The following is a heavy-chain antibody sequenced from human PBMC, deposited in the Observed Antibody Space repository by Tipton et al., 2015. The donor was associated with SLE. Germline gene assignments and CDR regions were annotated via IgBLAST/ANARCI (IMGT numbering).Heavy chain of an antibody. J-gene: IGHJ3*02. CDR2: ISSSGSTI. V-gene: IGHV3-11*04. CDR3: ARVRRAYSSSWYDAFDI. D-gene: IGHD6-13*01. CDR1: GGSISSSSYY. Sequence: LSLTCTVSGGSISSSSYYWGWTRQPPGKGLEWVSYISSSGSTIYYADSVKRRFAISRDNAKNSLYLQMNSLRAEDTAVYYCARVRRAYSSSWYDAFDIWGQGTMVTVSS.